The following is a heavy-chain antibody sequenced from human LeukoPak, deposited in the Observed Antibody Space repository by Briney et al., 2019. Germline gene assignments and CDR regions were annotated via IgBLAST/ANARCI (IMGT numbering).Heavy chain of an antibody. Sequence: SETLSLTCAVAAGSVRSNNRLSWVRQSPGKGLEWIGEMYQSGSANYNPSLNSRVTISVDTSKNQFSLKLSSVTAADTAVYYCARTYYDILTGYYIPLDVWGQGTTVTVSS. D-gene: IGHD3-9*01. V-gene: IGHV4-4*02. J-gene: IGHJ6*02. CDR1: AGSVRSNNR. CDR3: ARTYYDILTGYYIPLDV. CDR2: MYQSGSA.